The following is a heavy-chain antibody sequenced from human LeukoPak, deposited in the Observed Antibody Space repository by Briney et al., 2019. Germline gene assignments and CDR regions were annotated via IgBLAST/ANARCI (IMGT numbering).Heavy chain of an antibody. CDR3: ARVLYYYGSGKRKPRMYNWFDP. D-gene: IGHD3-10*01. Sequence: ASVKVSCKASGYTFTSYYISWVRQAPGQGLEGMGWISSYNGNTNYAPKLQGRVTMPTDTSTNTAYTELRSLRSDNTGVYSCARVLYYYGSGKRKPRMYNWFDPWGQGTLVTVSS. J-gene: IGHJ5*02. CDR2: ISSYNGNT. CDR1: GYTFTSYY. V-gene: IGHV1-18*01.